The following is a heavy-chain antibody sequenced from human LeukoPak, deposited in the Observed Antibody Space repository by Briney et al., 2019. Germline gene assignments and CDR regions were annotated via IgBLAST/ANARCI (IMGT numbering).Heavy chain of an antibody. CDR2: ISGSGGNT. D-gene: IGHD6-19*01. CDR1: RFTFYRFA. Sequence: PGGSLTLFCVGSRFTFYRFAMMRVPPAPGKGRVWVFGISGSGGNTYYTLPVKGRFTISRDNYKNTMFLQMNSLRAEDTAVYYCAKETDSSGWYPYFDYWGQGTLVTVSS. V-gene: IGHV3-23*01. J-gene: IGHJ4*02. CDR3: AKETDSSGWYPYFDY.